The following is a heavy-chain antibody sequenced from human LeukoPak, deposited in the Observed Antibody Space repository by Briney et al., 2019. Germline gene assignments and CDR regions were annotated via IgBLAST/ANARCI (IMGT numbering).Heavy chain of an antibody. J-gene: IGHJ4*02. D-gene: IGHD5-12*01. V-gene: IGHV4-4*07. Sequence: SETLSLTCTVSGGSISNYFWSWVRQPPGKGLEWIWRIYSTGRSDYNPSLKSRITMSVDTSKNQFSLKLSSVTAADTAVYYCARDGPRSGYDLGHFDNLGQGTLVTASS. CDR3: ARDGPRSGYDLGHFDN. CDR2: IYSTGRS. CDR1: GGSISNYF.